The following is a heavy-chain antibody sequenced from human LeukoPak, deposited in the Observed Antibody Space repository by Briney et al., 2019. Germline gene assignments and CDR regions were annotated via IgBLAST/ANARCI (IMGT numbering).Heavy chain of an antibody. CDR2: ISSSSSYI. D-gene: IGHD2-15*01. V-gene: IGHV3-21*01. CDR3: ARDWSSLIVVVAPGAFDI. CDR1: GFTFSSYA. J-gene: IGHJ3*02. Sequence: GGSLRLSCSASGFTFSSYAMHWVRQAPGKGLEWVSSISSSSSYIYYADSVKGRFTISRDNAKNSLYLQMNSLRAEDTAVYYCARDWSSLIVVVAPGAFDIWGQGTMVTVSS.